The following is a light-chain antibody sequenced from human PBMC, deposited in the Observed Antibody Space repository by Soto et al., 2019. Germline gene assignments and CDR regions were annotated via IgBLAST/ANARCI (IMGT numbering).Light chain of an antibody. CDR3: QQGSNWPLT. J-gene: IGKJ4*01. CDR2: DAS. CDR1: QIVSSS. Sequence: ETVLTQSPATLSLSPGERATLSCWASQIVSSSLAWYQQKPGQAPRLLIYDASNRATGIPARFSGSGSGTDFTLTISGLEPEDFAVYYCQQGSNWPLTFGGGTTVEI. V-gene: IGKV3-11*01.